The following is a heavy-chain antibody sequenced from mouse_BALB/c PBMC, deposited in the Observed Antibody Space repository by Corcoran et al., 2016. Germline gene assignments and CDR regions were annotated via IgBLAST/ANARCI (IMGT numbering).Heavy chain of an antibody. D-gene: IGHD2-3*01. J-gene: IGHJ4*01. CDR2: IYWDDDK. CDR1: GFSLSTSGMG. Sequence: QVTLKESGPGILQPSQTLSLTCSFSGFSLSTSGMGVSWIRQPSGKGLEWPAHIYWDDDKRYNPSLKSRLTITKDTSIKQVFLKITSVDTADTATYYCARSGDGYYYAMVYWGQGTAATVSS. CDR3: ARSGDGYYYAMVY. V-gene: IGHV8-12*01.